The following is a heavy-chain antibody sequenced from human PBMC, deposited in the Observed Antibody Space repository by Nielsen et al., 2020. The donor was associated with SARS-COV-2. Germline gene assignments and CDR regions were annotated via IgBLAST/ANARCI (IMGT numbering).Heavy chain of an antibody. D-gene: IGHD6-19*01. V-gene: IGHV3-33*05. J-gene: IGHJ6*02. CDR3: ARDRGISVAGTVTYYYGMDV. CDR2: ISYDGSNK. Sequence: VRQAPGKGLEWVAVISYDGSNKYYADSVKGRFTISRDISANTLYLQMNSLRADDTAVYYCARDRGISVAGTVTYYYGMDVWGQGTTVTVSS.